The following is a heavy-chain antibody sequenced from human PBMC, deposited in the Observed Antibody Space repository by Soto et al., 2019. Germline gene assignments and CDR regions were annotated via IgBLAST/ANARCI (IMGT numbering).Heavy chain of an antibody. CDR1: GFTFSSYG. CDR3: ARSAVVPAAMDYYYYYYYMDV. J-gene: IGHJ6*03. V-gene: IGHV3-33*01. CDR2: IWYDGSNK. Sequence: GGSLRLSCAASGFTFSSYGMHWVRQAPGKGLEWVAVIWYDGSNKYYADSVKGRFTISRDNSKNTLYLQMNSLRAEDTAVYYCARSAVVPAAMDYYYYYYYMDVWGKGTTVTVSS. D-gene: IGHD2-2*01.